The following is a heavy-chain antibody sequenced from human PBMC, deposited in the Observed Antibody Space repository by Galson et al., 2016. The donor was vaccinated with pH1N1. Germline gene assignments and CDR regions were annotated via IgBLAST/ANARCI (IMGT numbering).Heavy chain of an antibody. Sequence: SLRLSCAASGFTFSSYAMIWVRQTSGKGLEWISGISASGGTTYYADAVKGRFTISRDNARTILYLQMNSLSAEDTALYYCAKPSLGWDDEIGYWGRGTPVHGPS. CDR3: AKPSLGWDDEIGY. CDR1: GFTFSSYA. CDR2: ISASGGTT. J-gene: IGHJ4*02. V-gene: IGHV3-23*01. D-gene: IGHD1-1*01.